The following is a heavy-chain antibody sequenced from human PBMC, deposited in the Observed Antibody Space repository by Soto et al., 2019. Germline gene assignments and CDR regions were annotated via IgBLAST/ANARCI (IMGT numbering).Heavy chain of an antibody. D-gene: IGHD3-22*01. CDR2: IWYDGSNK. Sequence: GGSLRLSCAASGFTFSSYGMHWVRQAPGKGLEWVAVIWYDGSNKYYADSVKGRFTISRDNSKNTLYLQMNSLRAEDTAVYYCARDTHYYDSSGYLPSDYWGQGTLVTVSS. J-gene: IGHJ4*02. V-gene: IGHV3-33*01. CDR1: GFTFSSYG. CDR3: ARDTHYYDSSGYLPSDY.